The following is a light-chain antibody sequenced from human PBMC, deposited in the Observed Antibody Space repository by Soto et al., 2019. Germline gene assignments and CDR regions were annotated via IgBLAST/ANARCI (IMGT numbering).Light chain of an antibody. V-gene: IGKV3-11*01. CDR1: QSVGSY. J-gene: IGKJ5*01. Sequence: EIVLTQSPATLSLSPGERANLSCRASQSVGSYLAWYQQKPGQTPRLLIYDASNRATGIPARFSGRGSGTEFTLTISSLQSEDFAVYYCQQYTNWPPNTFGQGTRLEIK. CDR3: QQYTNWPPNT. CDR2: DAS.